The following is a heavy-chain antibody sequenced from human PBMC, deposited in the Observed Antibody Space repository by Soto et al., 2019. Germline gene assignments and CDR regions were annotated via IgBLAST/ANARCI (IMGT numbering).Heavy chain of an antibody. CDR1: GGTFSTYA. Sequence: QVQLVQSGAEVKQPGSSVEVSCKTSGGTFSTYAIYWVRQAPGQGLEWMGAIIPLFGTADYAQKFQGRVTSTADESTSTAYMELSSLRSEDTAVYYCARPKGSYSSGYYYFDYWGQGTLVTVSS. J-gene: IGHJ4*02. CDR3: ARPKGSYSSGYYYFDY. CDR2: IIPLFGTA. D-gene: IGHD6-19*01. V-gene: IGHV1-69*01.